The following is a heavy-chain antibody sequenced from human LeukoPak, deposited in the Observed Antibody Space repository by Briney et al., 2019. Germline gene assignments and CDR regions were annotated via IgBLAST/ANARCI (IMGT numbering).Heavy chain of an antibody. CDR1: GFTFSSYG. CDR3: AKAPLTAAKSPLYYYYGMDV. CDR2: ISYDGSNK. D-gene: IGHD2-2*01. J-gene: IGHJ6*04. V-gene: IGHV3-30*18. Sequence: GGSLRLSCAASGFTFSSYGMHWVRQAPGKGLEWVAVISYDGSNKYYADSVKGRFTISRDNSKNTLYLQMNSLRAEDTAVYYCAKAPLTAAKSPLYYYYGMDVWGKGTTVTVSS.